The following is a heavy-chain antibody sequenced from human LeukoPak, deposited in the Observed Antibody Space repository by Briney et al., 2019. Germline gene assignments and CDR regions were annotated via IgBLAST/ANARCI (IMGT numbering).Heavy chain of an antibody. V-gene: IGHV4-61*02. Sequence: PSETLSLTCTVSGGSISGGSYYWSWIRQPAGKGLEWIGRIYTSGSTNYNPSLKSRVTISVDTSKNQFSLKLSSVTAADTAVYYCARGDSGYYSFDYWGQGTLVTVSS. D-gene: IGHD3-3*01. CDR1: GGSISGGSYY. CDR2: IYTSGST. J-gene: IGHJ4*02. CDR3: ARGDSGYYSFDY.